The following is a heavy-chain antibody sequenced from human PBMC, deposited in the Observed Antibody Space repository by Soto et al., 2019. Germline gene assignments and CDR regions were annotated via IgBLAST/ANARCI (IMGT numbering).Heavy chain of an antibody. CDR3: AHRRVASRAELRFLEWLGPSFDP. Sequence: QITLKESGPTLVKPTQTLTLTCTFSGFSLSTSGVGVGWIRQPPGKALEWLALIYWDDDKRYSPSLKSRLTITKDTSKNQVVLTMTNMDPVDTATYYCAHRRVASRAELRFLEWLGPSFDPWGQGTLVTVSS. CDR1: GFSLSTSGVG. D-gene: IGHD3-3*01. J-gene: IGHJ5*02. V-gene: IGHV2-5*02. CDR2: IYWDDDK.